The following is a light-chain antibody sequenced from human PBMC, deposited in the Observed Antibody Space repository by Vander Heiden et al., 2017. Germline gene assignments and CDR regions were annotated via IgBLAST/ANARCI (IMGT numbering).Light chain of an antibody. CDR2: DNN. J-gene: IGLJ1*01. CDR1: SSNIGNNY. V-gene: IGLV1-51*01. CDR3: GTWDTSLNLGV. Sequence: QSVLTQPPSVSAAPGQKVTISCSGSSSNIGNNYVSWYQQLPGTAPKLLIYDNNKRPSGIPDRFSGSKSGTSATLGITGLQTGDEADYYCGTWDTSLNLGVFGTGTKVTVL.